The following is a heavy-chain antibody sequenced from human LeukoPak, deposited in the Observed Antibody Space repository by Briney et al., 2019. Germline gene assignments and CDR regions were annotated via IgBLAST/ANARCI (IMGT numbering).Heavy chain of an antibody. CDR1: GFTVSRNY. CDR3: AKDRDSSGLDS. Sequence: GGSLRLSCAASGFTVSRNYMSWVRQAPGKGLEWVSATYSGGSTYYADSVKGRFTVSSDSSKNTLYLQMNSLRAEDTAVYYCAKDRDSSGLDSWGQGSLVTVSP. D-gene: IGHD6-19*01. J-gene: IGHJ4*02. V-gene: IGHV3-53*05. CDR2: TYSGGST.